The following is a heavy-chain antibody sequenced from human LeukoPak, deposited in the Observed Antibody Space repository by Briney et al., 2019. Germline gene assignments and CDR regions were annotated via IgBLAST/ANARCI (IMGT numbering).Heavy chain of an antibody. CDR1: GYTFTGYY. CDR3: ARINYYDSSGYYYGDYYYGMDV. CDR2: INPNSGGT. Sequence: ASVKVSCKASGYTFTGYYMHWARQAPGQGLEWMGWINPNSGGTNYAQKFQGRVTMTRDTSISTAYMELSRLRSDDTAVYYCARINYYDSSGYYYGDYYYGMDVWGQGTTVTVSS. V-gene: IGHV1-2*02. J-gene: IGHJ6*02. D-gene: IGHD3-22*01.